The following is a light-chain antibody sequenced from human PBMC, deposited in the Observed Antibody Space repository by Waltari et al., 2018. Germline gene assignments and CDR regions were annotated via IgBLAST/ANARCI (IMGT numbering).Light chain of an antibody. V-gene: IGLV1-40*01. Sequence: QSVLTLPPSVSGAPGQRVTISCTGSSSNIGAGYDVHWYQKLPGTAPKLLIYDNTNRPSGVPDRFSGSKSGTSASLAITGLQAEDEADYYCQSYDSSLSGFYVFGTGTRVTVL. J-gene: IGLJ1*01. CDR2: DNT. CDR3: QSYDSSLSGFYV. CDR1: SSNIGAGYD.